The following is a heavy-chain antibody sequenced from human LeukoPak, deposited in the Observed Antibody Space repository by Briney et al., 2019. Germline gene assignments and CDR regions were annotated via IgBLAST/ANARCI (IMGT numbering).Heavy chain of an antibody. J-gene: IGHJ4*02. CDR1: GYTFTSYS. D-gene: IGHD3-10*01. CDR3: ARGGMVRDRRHFQFDH. V-gene: IGHV1-46*01. CDR2: INPNGGST. Sequence: ASVKVSCKASGYTFTSYSMHWVRQAPGQGLEWMGIINPNGGSTIYAQKFQGRVTMTRDTSTSTVYMDLTSLRSEDTAVYYCARGGMVRDRRHFQFDHWGQGTLVTVSS.